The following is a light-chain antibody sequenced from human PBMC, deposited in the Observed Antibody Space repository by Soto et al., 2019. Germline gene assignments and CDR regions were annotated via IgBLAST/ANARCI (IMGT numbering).Light chain of an antibody. CDR1: QTVNSDY. Sequence: EIVLTQSPGTLSLSPGETATLSCRASQTVNSDYLAWFQQRPGQAPRLLIFATSRRATDIPDRFSGSGSGTDFTLAIRRLEHEDFAVYYCHQFGYSPRTFGQGTKVA. J-gene: IGKJ1*01. V-gene: IGKV3-20*01. CDR2: ATS. CDR3: HQFGYSPRT.